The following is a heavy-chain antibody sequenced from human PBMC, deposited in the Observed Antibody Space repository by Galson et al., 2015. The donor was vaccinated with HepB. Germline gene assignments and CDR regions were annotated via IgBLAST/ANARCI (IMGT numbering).Heavy chain of an antibody. J-gene: IGHJ4*02. V-gene: IGHV3-23*01. CDR2: ISGSGGST. Sequence: SLRLSCATSGFTFSSYAMSWVRQAPGKGLEWVSAISGSGGSTYYADSVKGRFTISRDNSKNTLYLQMNSLRAEDTAVYYCAKATAARGALLDYWGQGTLVTVSS. CDR1: GFTFSSYA. D-gene: IGHD6-6*01. CDR3: AKATAARGALLDY.